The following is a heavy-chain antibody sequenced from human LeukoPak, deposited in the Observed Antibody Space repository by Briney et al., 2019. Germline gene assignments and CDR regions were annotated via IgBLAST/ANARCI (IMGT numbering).Heavy chain of an antibody. J-gene: IGHJ4*02. CDR3: ARHHRYDSGGYYGKPVDY. CDR1: GGSISTSSYY. CDR2: IFYSGTT. D-gene: IGHD3-22*01. Sequence: PSETLSLTCAVSGGSISTSSYYWGWIRQPPGKGLEWIGSIFYSGTTYHNPSLKSRVTISVDTSKNQFSLKLRSVTAADTSVYFCARHHRYDSGGYYGKPVDYWGQGTLVTVSS. V-gene: IGHV4-39*01.